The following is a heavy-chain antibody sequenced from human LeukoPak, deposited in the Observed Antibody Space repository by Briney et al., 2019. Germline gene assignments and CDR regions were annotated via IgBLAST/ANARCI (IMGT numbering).Heavy chain of an antibody. V-gene: IGHV3-48*03. Sequence: GGSLRLSCAASGFTFSSYEMNWVRQGPGKGLDWISYITTTDTTKYYTDSVKGRFTISRDNAKNSLYLQMHSLRAEDTAVYYCARGGFVFDIWGQGTVVTVSS. D-gene: IGHD3-10*01. J-gene: IGHJ3*02. CDR1: GFTFSSYE. CDR2: ITTTDTTK. CDR3: ARGGFVFDI.